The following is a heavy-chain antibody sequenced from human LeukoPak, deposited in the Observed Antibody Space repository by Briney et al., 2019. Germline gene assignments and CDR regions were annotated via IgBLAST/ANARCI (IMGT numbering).Heavy chain of an antibody. J-gene: IGHJ4*02. CDR2: ISWDGGGT. Sequence: GGSLRLSCAASGFTFDDYAMHWVRQAPGKGLEWVSLISWDGGGTYYADTVKGRFTISRDNSKNSLYLQMNSLRAEDTALYYCAKVRWGSDNALDSWGQGTLVTGSS. CDR3: AKVRWGSDNALDS. CDR1: GFTFDDYA. D-gene: IGHD3-16*01. V-gene: IGHV3-43D*03.